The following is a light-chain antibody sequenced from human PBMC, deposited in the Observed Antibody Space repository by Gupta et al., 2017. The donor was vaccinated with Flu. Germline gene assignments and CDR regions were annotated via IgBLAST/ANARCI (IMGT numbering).Light chain of an antibody. CDR3: SSYTSSSTLDVV. CDR2: EVS. Sequence: QSALTQPTSVSGSPGQSITISCTGTNSDVGGYNYVSWYQQHPGKAPKLMIYEVSTRPSGVSNRFSGSKSGNTASLTISGLQAEDEADYYCSSYTSSSTLDVVFGGGTKLTVL. J-gene: IGLJ2*01. CDR1: NSDVGGYNY. V-gene: IGLV2-14*01.